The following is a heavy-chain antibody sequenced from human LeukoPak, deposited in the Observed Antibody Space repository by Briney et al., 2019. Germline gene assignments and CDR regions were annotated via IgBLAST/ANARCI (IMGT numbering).Heavy chain of an antibody. V-gene: IGHV1-58*01. D-gene: IGHD3-3*01. CDR2: IVVGSGNT. Sequence: ASVKVSCKASGFTFTSSAVQWVRKARGQRLEWKGWIVVGSGNTNYAQKFQERVTITRDMSTSAAYMELSSLRSEDTAVYYCAAPYDFWSGYHYGMDVWGQGTTATVSS. J-gene: IGHJ6*02. CDR1: GFTFTSSA. CDR3: AAPYDFWSGYHYGMDV.